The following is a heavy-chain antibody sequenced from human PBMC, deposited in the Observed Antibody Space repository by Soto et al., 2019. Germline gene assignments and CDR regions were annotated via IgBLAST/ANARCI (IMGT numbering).Heavy chain of an antibody. D-gene: IGHD3-10*01. CDR3: AREGSLGLFDAYDL. CDR1: VFTSSG. V-gene: IGHV1-18*04. CDR2: ISTHNGNT. Sequence: QDQLVQSGAEVKKPGASVKVSCKASVFTSSGISWVRQAPGQRLEWMGWISTHNGNTIYAQKFQGRVIMTMDTSTTTVYMELRSLRPDDTVVYLWAREGSLGLFDAYDLWGQGTMVTVSS. J-gene: IGHJ3*01.